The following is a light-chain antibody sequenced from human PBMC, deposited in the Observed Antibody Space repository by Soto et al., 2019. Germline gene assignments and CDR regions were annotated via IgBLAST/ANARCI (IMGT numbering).Light chain of an antibody. CDR3: ETWDTSLSAGRV. V-gene: IGLV1-51*02. CDR1: SPNFGNNY. J-gene: IGLJ1*01. CDR2: ENN. Sequence: QSVLTQPPSVSAAPGQTVTIPCPETSPNFGNNYASWYRHLPGAAPNPLIYENNRRPAGIPDRFSGSKSGTPATLGITGLQTADEADYYCETWDTSLSAGRVFGPGTKLTVL.